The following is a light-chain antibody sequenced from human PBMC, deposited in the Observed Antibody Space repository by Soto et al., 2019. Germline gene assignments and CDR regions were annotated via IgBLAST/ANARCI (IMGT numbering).Light chain of an antibody. CDR2: DAS. CDR1: QSVGSY. J-gene: IGKJ4*01. Sequence: EIVLTQSPVTMSLSPGKRGTLSCRASQSVGSYLAWYQQIPGQAPRLLIYDASTRATGIPARFSGSGSGTDFTLTISSLEPEDFAVYYCQQRSNGLTFGGGTKVDI. CDR3: QQRSNGLT. V-gene: IGKV3-11*01.